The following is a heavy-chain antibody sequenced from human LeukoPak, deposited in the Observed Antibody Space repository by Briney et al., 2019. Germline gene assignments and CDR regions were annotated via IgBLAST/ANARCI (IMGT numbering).Heavy chain of an antibody. CDR2: MNPNSGNT. CDR3: AIRTSRGVSRSSYFDS. D-gene: IGHD3-10*01. V-gene: IGHV1-8*01. Sequence: ASVKVSCKASGYTFSSYDINWVRQAAGQGPEWMGWMNPNSGNTAYAQNFQGRVIMTRNTSISAAYMELSSLRFEDTAVFYCAIRTSRGVSRSSYFDSWGQGTLVTVSS. J-gene: IGHJ4*02. CDR1: GYTFSSYD.